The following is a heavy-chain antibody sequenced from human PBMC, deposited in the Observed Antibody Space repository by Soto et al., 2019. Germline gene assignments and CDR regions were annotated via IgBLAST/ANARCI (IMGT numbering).Heavy chain of an antibody. Sequence: GGSLRLSCAASGFTFSSYWMSWVRQAPGKGLEWVSSISSSSSYIYYADSVKGRFTISRDNAKNSLYLQMNSLRAEDTAVYYCARDEILGSMYYGMDVWGQGTTVTVSS. CDR2: ISSSSSYI. CDR3: ARDEILGSMYYGMDV. D-gene: IGHD2-2*01. CDR1: GFTFSSYW. V-gene: IGHV3-21*01. J-gene: IGHJ6*02.